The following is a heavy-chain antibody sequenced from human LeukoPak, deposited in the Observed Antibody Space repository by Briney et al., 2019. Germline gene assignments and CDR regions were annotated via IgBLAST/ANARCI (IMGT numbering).Heavy chain of an antibody. CDR2: IYSGGST. Sequence: PGGSLRLSCAASGFTVSSNYMSWVRQAPGKGLEWVSVIYSGGSTYYADSVKGRFTISRDNSKNTLYLQMNSLRAEDTSVYYCATFLTGAVGSWGQGTLVTVSS. D-gene: IGHD7-27*01. V-gene: IGHV3-66*01. CDR3: ATFLTGAVGS. CDR1: GFTVSSNY. J-gene: IGHJ4*02.